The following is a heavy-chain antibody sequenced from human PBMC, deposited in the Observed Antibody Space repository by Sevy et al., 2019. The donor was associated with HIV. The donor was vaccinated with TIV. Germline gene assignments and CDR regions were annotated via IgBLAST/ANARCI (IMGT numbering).Heavy chain of an antibody. J-gene: IGHJ4*02. V-gene: IGHV3-49*04. CDR3: TRWKGLQSIFDY. D-gene: IGHD1-1*01. Sequence: GGSLRLSCTTSGFTFGDYAMNWVRQAPGKGLEWVAFLKSKADGGTVDHAASVKGRVTISRDDSKSIAYLQMNDLTTDDTGVYYCTRWKGLQSIFDYWGQGALVTVSS. CDR2: LKSKADGGTV. CDR1: GFTFGDYA.